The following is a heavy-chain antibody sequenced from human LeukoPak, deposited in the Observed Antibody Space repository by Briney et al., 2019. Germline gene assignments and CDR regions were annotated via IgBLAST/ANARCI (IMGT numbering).Heavy chain of an antibody. Sequence: GGSLRLSGVASEFTFSSYSMNWVRQAPGKGLEWVSYITNSGNSKSYADSVKGRLNISRVDTKNSLYLQMNGLRAEDTAVYYCARTRSSGYLPFAYWGQGILVTVSS. D-gene: IGHD3-22*01. V-gene: IGHV3-48*01. CDR1: EFTFSSYS. CDR3: ARTRSSGYLPFAY. CDR2: ITNSGNSK. J-gene: IGHJ4*02.